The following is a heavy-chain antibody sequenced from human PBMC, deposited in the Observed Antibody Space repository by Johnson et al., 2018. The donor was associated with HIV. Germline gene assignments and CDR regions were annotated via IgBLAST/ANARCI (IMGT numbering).Heavy chain of an antibody. J-gene: IGHJ3*02. D-gene: IGHD6-13*01. Sequence: QVQLVESGGGVVQPGRSLRLSCAASGFTFSSYAMHWVRQAPGKGLEWVAVISYDGSNKYYADSVKGRFTISRDNSKNTLDLQMNSLRAEDTAVYYCARGLAADAFDIWGQGTMVTVSS. V-gene: IGHV3-30-3*01. CDR2: ISYDGSNK. CDR3: ARGLAADAFDI. CDR1: GFTFSSYA.